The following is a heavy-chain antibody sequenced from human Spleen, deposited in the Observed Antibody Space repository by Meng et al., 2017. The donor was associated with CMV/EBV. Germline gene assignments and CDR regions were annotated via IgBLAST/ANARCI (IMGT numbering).Heavy chain of an antibody. J-gene: IGHJ6*02. CDR2: ISSGGTTT. V-gene: IGHV3-23*03. CDR1: GFTFDSFA. D-gene: IGHD6-13*01. Sequence: GGSLRLSCAATGFTFDSFAMTWVRQAPGKGLEWVSDISSGGTTTHYGDSVKGRFTISRDNAKNSLFLQMNSLRAEDTAVYYCARVAAAGRGMDVWGQGTTVTVSS. CDR3: ARVAAAGRGMDV.